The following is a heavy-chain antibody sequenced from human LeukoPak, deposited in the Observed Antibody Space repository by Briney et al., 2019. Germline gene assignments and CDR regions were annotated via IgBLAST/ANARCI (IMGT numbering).Heavy chain of an antibody. Sequence: GGSLRLSCAGSGFTFSGSWMSWVRQAPGKGLEWVANINQDGSAKNYLDSVKGRFTISIDRGKNSLYLQMNSLRDEDTAVYYCARELSWSGRDYWGQGTLVTVSS. V-gene: IGHV3-7*01. CDR1: GFTFSGSW. J-gene: IGHJ4*02. CDR3: ARELSWSGRDY. CDR2: INQDGSAK. D-gene: IGHD3-3*01.